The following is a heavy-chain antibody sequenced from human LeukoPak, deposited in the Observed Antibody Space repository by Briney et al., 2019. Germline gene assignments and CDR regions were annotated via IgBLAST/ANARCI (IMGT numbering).Heavy chain of an antibody. CDR1: GYTFTGYY. Sequence: GASVKVSCKASGYTFTGYYIHWVRQAPGQGLEWIGWINPNNGATNYAQKFQGRITMTRDTSITTAYMELSSLRSDDTAIYYCARDVVVVVGASRSNFYFYMDVWGKGTTVTVSS. J-gene: IGHJ6*03. CDR2: INPNNGAT. V-gene: IGHV1-2*02. D-gene: IGHD2-15*01. CDR3: ARDVVVVVGASRSNFYFYMDV.